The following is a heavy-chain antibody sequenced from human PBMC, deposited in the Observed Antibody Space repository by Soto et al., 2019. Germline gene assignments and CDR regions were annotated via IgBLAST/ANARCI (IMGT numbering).Heavy chain of an antibody. D-gene: IGHD3-16*02. CDR1: GGPFSRGGYY. CDR3: ARGYSVNYLGYFDY. Sequence: SETLSLTCTVSGGPFSRGGYYWSWIRQHPGKGLECIGYIFYTGSTDYNPTLKRRVTMSVDTSKRQFSLNLSSLTAADTAVYYCARGYSVNYLGYFDYWGQGALVTVSS. J-gene: IGHJ4*02. CDR2: IFYTGST. V-gene: IGHV4-31*03.